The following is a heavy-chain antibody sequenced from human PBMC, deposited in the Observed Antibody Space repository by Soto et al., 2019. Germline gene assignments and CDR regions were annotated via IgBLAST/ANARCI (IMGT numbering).Heavy chain of an antibody. CDR1: GGSISSGNYY. CDR2: ISYSGSA. V-gene: IGHV4-30-4*01. J-gene: IGHJ4*02. CDR3: ATMGTPATGLYYFDY. Sequence: QVQLQESGPGLVKPSQTLSLTCTVSGGSISSGNYYLSWIRQPPGKGLEWIGFISYSGSAYYNPSLKSRVTISVDTSKNQFSLNLSFVTAADTAVYYCATMGTPATGLYYFDYWGQGTLVTVSS. D-gene: IGHD2-15*01.